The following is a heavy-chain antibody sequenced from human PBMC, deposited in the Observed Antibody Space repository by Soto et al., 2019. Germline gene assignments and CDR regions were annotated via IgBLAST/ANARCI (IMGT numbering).Heavy chain of an antibody. V-gene: IGHV1-69*01. CDR3: ARDGGKHSGGIDY. D-gene: IGHD1-26*01. CDR2: IIPIFGTA. J-gene: IGHJ4*02. Sequence: VQLVQSGAEVKKSGSSVKVSCKASGGTISGYSINWVRQAPGQGLEWMGEIIPIFGTANYAQKFQGRVTITADESTSTAYMELSSLRSEDTAVYYCARDGGKHSGGIDYWGQGTLVTVSS. CDR1: GGTISGYS.